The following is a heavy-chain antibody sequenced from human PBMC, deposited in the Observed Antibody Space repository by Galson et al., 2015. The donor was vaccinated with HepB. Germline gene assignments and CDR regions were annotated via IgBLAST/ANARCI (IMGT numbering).Heavy chain of an antibody. Sequence: SVKVSCKVSGYTLTELSMHWVRQAPGKGLEWMGGFDPEDGETIYAQKFQGRVTMTEDTSTDTAYMELSSLRSEDTAVYYCGASSGYYYQVGYWGQVTLVTVSS. J-gene: IGHJ4*02. D-gene: IGHD3-22*01. CDR2: FDPEDGET. CDR1: GYTLTELS. CDR3: GASSGYYYQVGY. V-gene: IGHV1-24*01.